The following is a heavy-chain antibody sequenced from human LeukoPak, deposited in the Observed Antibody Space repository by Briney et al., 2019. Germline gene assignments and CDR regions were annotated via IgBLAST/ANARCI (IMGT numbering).Heavy chain of an antibody. D-gene: IGHD3-3*01. CDR3: AREIFGVVIEDY. Sequence: PSETLSLTCTVSGGSISSYYWSWIRQPPGKGLEWIGEINHSGSTNYNPSLKSRVTISVDTSKNQFSLKLSSVTAADTAVYYCAREIFGVVIEDYWGQGTLVTVSS. V-gene: IGHV4-34*01. J-gene: IGHJ4*02. CDR1: GGSISSYY. CDR2: INHSGST.